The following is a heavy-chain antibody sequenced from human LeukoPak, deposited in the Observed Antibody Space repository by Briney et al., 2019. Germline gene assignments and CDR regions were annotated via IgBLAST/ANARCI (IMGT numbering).Heavy chain of an antibody. Sequence: PSETLSLTCTVSGGSISSYYWSWIRQPPGKGLEWIGYIYYSGSTNYNPSLKSRVTISVDTSKNQFSLKLSSVTAADTAVYYCARDLKEVGYIGYFDLWGRGTLVTVSS. V-gene: IGHV4-59*01. CDR2: IYYSGST. CDR3: ARDLKEVGYIGYFDL. D-gene: IGHD5-12*01. J-gene: IGHJ2*01. CDR1: GGSISSYY.